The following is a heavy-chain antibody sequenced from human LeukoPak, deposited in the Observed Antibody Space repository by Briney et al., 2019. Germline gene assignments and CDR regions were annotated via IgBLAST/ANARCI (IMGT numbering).Heavy chain of an antibody. Sequence: GESLKISCKGSGYSLTSYWIGWVRQMPGKGLEWMGIIYPGDSDTRYSPSFQGQVTISADKSISTAYLQWSSLKASDTAMYYCARQSYGSGSYYKSWGQGTLVTVSS. J-gene: IGHJ4*02. V-gene: IGHV5-51*01. CDR2: IYPGDSDT. CDR3: ARQSYGSGSYYKS. CDR1: GYSLTSYW. D-gene: IGHD3-10*01.